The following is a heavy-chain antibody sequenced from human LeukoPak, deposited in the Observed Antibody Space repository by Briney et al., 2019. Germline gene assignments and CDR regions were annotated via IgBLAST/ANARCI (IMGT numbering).Heavy chain of an antibody. J-gene: IGHJ4*02. V-gene: IGHV1-69*05. CDR2: IIPIFGTA. D-gene: IGHD6-19*01. CDR1: GGTFSSYA. Sequence: SVKVSCKASGGTFSSYAISWVRQAPGQGLEWMGGIIPIFGTANYAQKFEGRVTMTRDTSITTAYMELSRLTSDDTAVYYCAREDSGWYVDYWGQGTLVTVSS. CDR3: AREDSGWYVDY.